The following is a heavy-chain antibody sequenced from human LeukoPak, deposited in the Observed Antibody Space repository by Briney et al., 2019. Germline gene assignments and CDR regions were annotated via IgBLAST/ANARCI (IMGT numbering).Heavy chain of an antibody. Sequence: GGSLRLSCAASGFSFSSFAMTRVRQAPGKGLEWVSGIIDTGGATYYADSVKGRFTISRDNSKNTLFLQMNSLRAEDTAVYYCAKFNGHPTTNYYMDVWGEGTTVTVSS. CDR2: IIDTGGAT. D-gene: IGHD3-10*01. V-gene: IGHV3-23*01. CDR1: GFSFSSFA. J-gene: IGHJ6*04. CDR3: AKFNGHPTTNYYMDV.